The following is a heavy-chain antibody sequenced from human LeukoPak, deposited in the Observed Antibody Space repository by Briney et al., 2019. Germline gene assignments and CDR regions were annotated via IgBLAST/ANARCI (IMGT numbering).Heavy chain of an antibody. V-gene: IGHV3-23*01. CDR3: AKGGSGYFLDL. J-gene: IGHJ5*02. Sequence: GGSLRLSCAASGFIFNNFGLIWVRQAPGKGLEWVSAISNDGGGTTYADFVKGRFTISRDNSKNTLFLQMNSLRAEDTALYYCAKGGSGYFLDLWGQGTLVTVSS. CDR1: GFIFNNFG. CDR2: ISNDGGGT. D-gene: IGHD2/OR15-2a*01.